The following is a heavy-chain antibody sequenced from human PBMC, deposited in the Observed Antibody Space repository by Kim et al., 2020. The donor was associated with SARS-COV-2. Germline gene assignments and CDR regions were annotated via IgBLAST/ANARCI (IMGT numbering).Heavy chain of an antibody. CDR3: AGPSNYYGSGGYQH. CDR2: INHSGTT. J-gene: IGHJ1*01. CDR1: GGSFSDYY. V-gene: IGHV4-34*01. D-gene: IGHD3-10*01. Sequence: SETLSLTCAVYGGSFSDYYWSWIRQPPGKGLEWIGEINHSGTTNYNPSLKSRLTISLDTSKNQFSLNLSSGTAADTAVYYCAGPSNYYGSGGYQHWGQGARVTV.